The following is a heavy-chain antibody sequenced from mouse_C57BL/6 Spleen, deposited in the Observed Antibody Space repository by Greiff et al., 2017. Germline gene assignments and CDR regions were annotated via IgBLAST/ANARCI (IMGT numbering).Heavy chain of an antibody. CDR1: GYTFTSSW. J-gene: IGHJ2*01. V-gene: IGHV1-52*01. Sequence: QVQLQQPGAELVRPGSSVKLSCKASGYTFTSSWMHWVKQRPIQGLERIGNIDPSDSETHSNQTLKDKATLTVDKSPSTAYMQLSRLTSESSSVYCCARDLYYFDYWGQGTTLTVSS. CDR3: ARDLYYFDY. CDR2: IDPSDSET.